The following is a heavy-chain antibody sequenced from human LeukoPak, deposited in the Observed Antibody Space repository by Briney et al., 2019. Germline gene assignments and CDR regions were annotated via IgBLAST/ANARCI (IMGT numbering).Heavy chain of an antibody. CDR3: AKRYPMGYFDY. CDR1: GFTFSSYW. Sequence: PGGSLRLSCAASGFTFSSYWMNWARQAPGKGLEWVASINHNGNVNYYVDSVKGRFTISRDNAKNSLYLQMSNLRAEDTAVYYCAKRYPMGYFDYWGQGTLVTVSS. J-gene: IGHJ4*02. V-gene: IGHV3-7*01. D-gene: IGHD1-1*01. CDR2: INHNGNVN.